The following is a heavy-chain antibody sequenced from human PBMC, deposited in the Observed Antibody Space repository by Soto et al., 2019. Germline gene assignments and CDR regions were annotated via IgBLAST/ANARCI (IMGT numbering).Heavy chain of an antibody. Sequence: GGSLRFSCAASGFMFSSYAMSWVRQAPGKGLEWVSSISASGGAANLADSVEGRCTISRDNSKSTLYLQMNSLRAEDTAVYYCAKLTYPSDSTGYYYERVSGWIDSWGQGTLVTVSS. D-gene: IGHD3-22*01. V-gene: IGHV3-23*01. CDR1: GFMFSSYA. J-gene: IGHJ5*01. CDR3: AKLTYPSDSTGYYYERVSGWIDS. CDR2: ISASGGAA.